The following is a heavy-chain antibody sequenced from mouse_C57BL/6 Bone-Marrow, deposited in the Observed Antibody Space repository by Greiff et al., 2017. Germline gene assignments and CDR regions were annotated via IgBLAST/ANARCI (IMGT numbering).Heavy chain of an antibody. D-gene: IGHD1-1*01. CDR2: IYPRSGNT. CDR3: ASYGSSYDY. Sequence: VKLQESGAELARPGASVKLSCKASGYTFTSYGISWVKQRTGQGLEWIGEIYPRSGNTYYNEKFKGKATLTADKSSSTAYMELRSLTSEDSAVXFCASYGSSYDYWGQGTTLTVSS. V-gene: IGHV1-81*01. J-gene: IGHJ2*01. CDR1: GYTFTSYG.